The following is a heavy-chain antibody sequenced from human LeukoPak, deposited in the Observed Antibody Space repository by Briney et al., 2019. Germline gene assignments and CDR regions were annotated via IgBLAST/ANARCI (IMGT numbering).Heavy chain of an antibody. CDR2: IRHDGTNK. Sequence: PGGSLRLSCAASGFTFSSYGVHCVRQAPGKGLEWVAFIRHDGTNKYNADSVKGRFTISRDNSKNTLYLQMNSLRAEDTAVYYCAKDRGGYSSGWYDYWGQGTLVTVSS. V-gene: IGHV3-30*02. CDR1: GFTFSSYG. CDR3: AKDRGGYSSGWYDY. J-gene: IGHJ4*02. D-gene: IGHD6-19*01.